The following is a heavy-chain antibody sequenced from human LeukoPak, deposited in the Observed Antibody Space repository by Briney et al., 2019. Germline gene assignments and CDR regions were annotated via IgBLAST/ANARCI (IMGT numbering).Heavy chain of an antibody. D-gene: IGHD2-21*02. V-gene: IGHV4-59*01. Sequence: SETLSLTCTVSGGSISSYYWSWIRQPPGKGLEWIGYIYYSGSTNYNPSLKSRVTISVDTSMNQFSLKLSSVTAADTAVYYCARANCGGDCYSAYYFDYWGQGTLVTVSS. CDR3: ARANCGGDCYSAYYFDY. CDR2: IYYSGST. CDR1: GGSISSYY. J-gene: IGHJ4*02.